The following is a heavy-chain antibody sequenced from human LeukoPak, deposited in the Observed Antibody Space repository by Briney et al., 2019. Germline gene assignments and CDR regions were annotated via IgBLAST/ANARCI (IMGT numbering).Heavy chain of an antibody. CDR2: IYYSGST. CDR3: ARGARYCSGGSCYAWDYYYYYMDV. D-gene: IGHD2-15*01. J-gene: IGHJ6*03. V-gene: IGHV4-59*01. Sequence: PSETLSLTCTVSGGSISSYYWSWIRQPPGKGLEWIGYIYYSGSTNYNPSLKSRVTISVDTSKNQFSLKLSSVTAADTAVYYCARGARYCSGGSCYAWDYYYYYMDVWGKGTTVTISS. CDR1: GGSISSYY.